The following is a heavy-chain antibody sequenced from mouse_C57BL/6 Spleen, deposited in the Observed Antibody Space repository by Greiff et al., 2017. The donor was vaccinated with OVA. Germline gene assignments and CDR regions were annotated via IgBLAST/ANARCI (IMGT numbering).Heavy chain of an antibody. CDR3: AREETYSNYVWFAY. J-gene: IGHJ3*01. D-gene: IGHD2-5*01. CDR2: IYPRSGNT. Sequence: QVQLQQSGAELARPGASVKLSCTASGYTFTSYGISWVKQRTGQGLEWIGEIYPRSGNTYYNEKFKGKATLTADKSSSTAYMELRSLTSEDSAVDFCAREETYSNYVWFAYWGQGTLVTVSA. CDR1: GYTFTSYG. V-gene: IGHV1-81*01.